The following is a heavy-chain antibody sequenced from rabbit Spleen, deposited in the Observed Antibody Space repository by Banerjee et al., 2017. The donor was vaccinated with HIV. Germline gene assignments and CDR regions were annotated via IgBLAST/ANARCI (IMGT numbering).Heavy chain of an antibody. CDR2: IAGSSSGFT. CDR1: GFSFSSSDY. CDR3: ARDTGSSFSSYGMDR. D-gene: IGHD8-1*01. Sequence: QSLEESGGGLVQPEGSLALTCKASGFSFSSSDYICWVRQAPGKGLEWISCIAGSSSGFTYSATWAKGRFTISKTSSTTVTLQMTSLTAADTAAYFCARDTGSSFSSYGMDRWGQGAL. V-gene: IGHV1S40*01. J-gene: IGHJ3*01.